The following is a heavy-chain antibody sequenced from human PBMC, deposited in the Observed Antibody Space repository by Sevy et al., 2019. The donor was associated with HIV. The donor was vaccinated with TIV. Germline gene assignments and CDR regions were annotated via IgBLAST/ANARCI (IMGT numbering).Heavy chain of an antibody. CDR2: INHSGST. CDR1: GGSFSGYY. Sequence: SETLSLTCAVYGGSFSGYYWSWIRQPPGKGLEWIGEINHSGSTNYNPSLKSRVTISVNTSKNQFSLKLSSVTAADTAVYYWARVRTSSRGPYYYYYGMDVWGQGTTVTVSS. V-gene: IGHV4-34*01. D-gene: IGHD2-2*01. J-gene: IGHJ6*02. CDR3: ARVRTSSRGPYYYYYGMDV.